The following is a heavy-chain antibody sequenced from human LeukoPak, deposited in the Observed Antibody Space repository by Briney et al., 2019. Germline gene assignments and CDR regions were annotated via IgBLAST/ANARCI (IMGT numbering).Heavy chain of an antibody. Sequence: QAGGSLRLSCAASGFTFSSYAMSWVRQAPGKGLEWVSAISGSGGSTYYADSVKGRFTISRDNSKNTLYLQMNSLRAEDTAVYYCAKGYVWGSYRPYYFDYWGQGTLVTVSS. J-gene: IGHJ4*02. CDR1: GFTFSSYA. V-gene: IGHV3-23*01. CDR2: ISGSGGST. CDR3: AKGYVWGSYRPYYFDY. D-gene: IGHD3-16*02.